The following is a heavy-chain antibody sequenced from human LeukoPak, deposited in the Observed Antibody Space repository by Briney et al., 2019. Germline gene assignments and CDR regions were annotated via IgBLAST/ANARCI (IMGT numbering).Heavy chain of an antibody. CDR3: AKDTAARPKSSSPPRRHLTYYYYYYYMDV. D-gene: IGHD6-6*01. CDR2: ISWNSSSI. V-gene: IGHV3-9*01. CDR1: GFTFDDYA. Sequence: GGSLRLSCAASGFTFDDYAMHWVRHAPGKGLEWVSGISWNSSSIAYADSVKGRFTISRDNAKNSLYLQMNSLRAEDTAVYYCAKDTAARPKSSSPPRRHLTYYYYYYYMDVWGKGTTGTVSS. J-gene: IGHJ6*03.